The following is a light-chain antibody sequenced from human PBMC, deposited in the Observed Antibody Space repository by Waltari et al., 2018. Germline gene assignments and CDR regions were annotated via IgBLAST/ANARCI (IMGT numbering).Light chain of an antibody. CDR1: QSVSSN. V-gene: IGKV3-15*01. CDR2: GAA. CDR3: QQYNDWPRT. J-gene: IGKJ1*01. Sequence: EIVMTQSPATLSVSPGERATLPCRASQSVSSNLAWYQQKPGQSPRLLIYGAATRATGIGARFSWSGSGTEFTLTISSLQSEDFALYYCQQYNDWPRTFGQGTKVEV.